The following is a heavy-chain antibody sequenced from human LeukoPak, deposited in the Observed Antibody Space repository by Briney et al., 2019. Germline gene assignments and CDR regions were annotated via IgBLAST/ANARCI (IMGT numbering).Heavy chain of an antibody. Sequence: GGSLRLSCAASGFTVSNTYMSWVRQAPGKGLEWVSLIYSGGTTYYADSVKGRFTMTRHNSENTLDLQMNSLRAEDTAVYYCARYYGSGSYYRYYFDYWGQGTLVTVSS. CDR1: GFTVSNTY. J-gene: IGHJ4*02. V-gene: IGHV3-53*04. D-gene: IGHD3-10*01. CDR3: ARYYGSGSYYRYYFDY. CDR2: IYSGGTT.